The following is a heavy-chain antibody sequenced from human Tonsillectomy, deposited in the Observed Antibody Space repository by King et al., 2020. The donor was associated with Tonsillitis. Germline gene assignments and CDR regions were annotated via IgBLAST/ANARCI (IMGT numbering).Heavy chain of an antibody. Sequence: VQLVKSGGGLVKPGGSLRLSCAASGFTFSSYSMNWVRQAPGKGLEWVSSISSSRSYIYYADSVKGRFTISRDNAKNSLYLQMNSLRAEDTAVYYCARVVTEWCMPDDRCYGMDVWGQGTTVTVSS. J-gene: IGHJ6*02. D-gene: IGHD2-8*01. CDR2: ISSSRSYI. CDR1: GFTFSSYS. CDR3: ARVVTEWCMPDDRCYGMDV. V-gene: IGHV3-21*01.